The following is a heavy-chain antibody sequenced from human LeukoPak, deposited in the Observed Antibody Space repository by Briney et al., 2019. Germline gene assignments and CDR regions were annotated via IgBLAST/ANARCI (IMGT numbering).Heavy chain of an antibody. CDR1: GFTFSNYW. CDR3: VTNPIVVVTSVNY. Sequence: PAGSLRLSCVAPGFTFSNYWMHWVRQDPLKGLVWVSRINTDGSTTTYRDSVKGRFTISRDNAKNTLYLQMNSLRVEDTAVYYCVTNPIVVVTSVNYWGQGTLVTVSS. CDR2: INTDGSTT. V-gene: IGHV3-74*01. J-gene: IGHJ4*01. D-gene: IGHD2-21*02.